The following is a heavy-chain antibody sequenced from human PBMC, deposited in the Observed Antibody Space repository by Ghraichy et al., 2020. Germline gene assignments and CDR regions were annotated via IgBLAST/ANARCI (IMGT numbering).Heavy chain of an antibody. CDR1: GFTFSSYW. V-gene: IGHV3-7*03. J-gene: IGHJ4*02. D-gene: IGHD1-26*01. CDR3: AKYSGSYPFDY. CDR2: IKEDGSEK. Sequence: GGSLRLSCAASGFTFSSYWMSWVRQAPGKGLEWVANIKEDGSEKYYVDSVKGRFTISRDNAKNSLYLQMNSLRADDTAIYYCAKYSGSYPFDYWGQGTLVTVSS.